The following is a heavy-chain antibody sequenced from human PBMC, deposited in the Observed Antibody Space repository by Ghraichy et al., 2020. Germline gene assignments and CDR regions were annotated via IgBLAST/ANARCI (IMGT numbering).Heavy chain of an antibody. Sequence: SVKVSCKASGGTFSSYAISWVRQAPGQGLEWMGGIIPIFGTANYAQKFQGRVTITADESTSTAYMELSSLRSEDTAVYYCAREGGSSSADIQGAYYYGMDVWGQGTTVTVSS. D-gene: IGHD2-15*01. V-gene: IGHV1-69*13. CDR1: GGTFSSYA. CDR3: AREGGSSSADIQGAYYYGMDV. J-gene: IGHJ6*02. CDR2: IIPIFGTA.